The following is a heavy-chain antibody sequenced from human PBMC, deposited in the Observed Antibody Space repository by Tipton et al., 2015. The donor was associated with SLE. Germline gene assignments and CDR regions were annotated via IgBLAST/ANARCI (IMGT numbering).Heavy chain of an antibody. J-gene: IGHJ4*02. Sequence: SLRLSCEASGFNLEDYAMHWVRLRPGKGLEWVSGISWNSVFTAYVDSVKGRFSISRDNAKNSLFLQMNSLRDEDSALYYCVKDARARIGIAHLDSWGQGTLVTVS. CDR1: GFNLEDYA. CDR2: ISWNSVFT. V-gene: IGHV3-9*01. CDR3: VKDARARIGIAHLDS. D-gene: IGHD6-6*01.